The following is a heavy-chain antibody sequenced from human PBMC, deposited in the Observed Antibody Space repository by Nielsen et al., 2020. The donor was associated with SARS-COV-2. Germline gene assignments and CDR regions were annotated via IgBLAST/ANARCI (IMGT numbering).Heavy chain of an antibody. CDR1: GGSIGSGHYF. V-gene: IGHV4-61*02. Sequence: SETLSLPCTVSGGSIGSGHYFWNWLRPPAGKGLEWIGLFYPSGRTIYNPSLKSRVTISMDTSKNQFSLNLTSVTAADTAVYYCARVRPYYFDHWGQGTLVTVSS. CDR3: ARVRPYYFDH. CDR2: FYPSGRT. J-gene: IGHJ4*02.